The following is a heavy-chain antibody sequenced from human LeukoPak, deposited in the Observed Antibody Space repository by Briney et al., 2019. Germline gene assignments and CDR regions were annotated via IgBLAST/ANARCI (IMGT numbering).Heavy chain of an antibody. Sequence: SQTLSLTCAISGDSVSTNSAAWNWIRQSPSRGLEWLGRTYYRSTWYHDYSASVRSRITINPDTSKNQFSLHLNYVTPEDTAVYYCARDLHCSTVSCSFDCWGQGTLVTVSS. CDR2: TYYRSTWYH. CDR1: GDSVSTNSAA. V-gene: IGHV6-1*01. J-gene: IGHJ4*02. CDR3: ARDLHCSTVSCSFDC. D-gene: IGHD2-2*01.